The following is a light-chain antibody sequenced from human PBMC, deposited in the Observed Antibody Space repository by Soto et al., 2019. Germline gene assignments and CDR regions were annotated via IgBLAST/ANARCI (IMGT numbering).Light chain of an antibody. Sequence: QSALTQPASVSGSPGQSITISCTGSSSDVGSYYLVSWYQHHSGKAPKLIIYEVNERPSGVSNRFSGSKSGNTASLTISGLQAEDEADYYCCSYAGSGTYVFGTGTKVTVL. CDR1: SSDVGSYYL. CDR2: EVN. J-gene: IGLJ1*01. V-gene: IGLV2-23*02. CDR3: CSYAGSGTYV.